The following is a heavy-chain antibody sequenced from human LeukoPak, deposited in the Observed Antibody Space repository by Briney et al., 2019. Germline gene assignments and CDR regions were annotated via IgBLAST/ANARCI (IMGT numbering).Heavy chain of an antibody. CDR2: IYSGGGT. Sequence: GGSLRLSCAASGFTVSSNYMSWVRQAPGKGLEWVSVIYSGGGTYYADSVRGRFTISRDKSKNTLDLQMNSLRVEDTAVYYCARVIRGGVDYWGQGTLVAVSS. D-gene: IGHD3-10*01. CDR1: GFTVSSNY. CDR3: ARVIRGGVDY. J-gene: IGHJ4*02. V-gene: IGHV3-53*01.